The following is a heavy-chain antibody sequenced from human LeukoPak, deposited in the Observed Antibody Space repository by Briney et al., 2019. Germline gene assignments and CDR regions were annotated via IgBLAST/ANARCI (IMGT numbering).Heavy chain of an antibody. Sequence: PGGSLRLSCAASGFTFSSYWMYWVRQAPGKGLVWVSRINSDGSSTSYADSVKGRFTISRDNAKNTLYLQMNSLRAEDTAVYYCARAGYSSHPPLDYWGQGTLVTVSS. CDR2: INSDGSST. CDR1: GFTFSSYW. J-gene: IGHJ4*02. V-gene: IGHV3-74*01. CDR3: ARAGYSSHPPLDY. D-gene: IGHD6-13*01.